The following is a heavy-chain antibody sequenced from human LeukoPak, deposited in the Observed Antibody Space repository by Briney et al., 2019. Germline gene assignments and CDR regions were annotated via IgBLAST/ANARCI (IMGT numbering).Heavy chain of an antibody. CDR2: VWHDGSNK. CDR1: GFTFSDYY. Sequence: GGSLRLSCAASGFTFSDYYMSWIRQAPGKGLEWVAVVWHDGSNKYYADSVKGRFTISRDNSKNTLYLLMNSLRAEDTALYYCSGNFDFWGQGTLVTVSS. CDR3: SGNFDF. V-gene: IGHV3-33*08. D-gene: IGHD3-10*01. J-gene: IGHJ4*02.